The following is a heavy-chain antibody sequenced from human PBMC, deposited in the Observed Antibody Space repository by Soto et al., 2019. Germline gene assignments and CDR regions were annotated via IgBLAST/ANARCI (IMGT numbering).Heavy chain of an antibody. V-gene: IGHV4-4*07. CDR2: IYTSGST. Sequence: SETLSLTCTVSGGSISSYFWSWIRQPAGKGLEWIGRIYTSGSTNYNPSLKSRVTISVDTSKNQFSLKLSSVTAADTAVYYCARGASMTTVTNYYFDYWGQGTLVTVSS. J-gene: IGHJ4*02. CDR3: ARGASMTTVTNYYFDY. CDR1: GGSISSYF. D-gene: IGHD4-17*01.